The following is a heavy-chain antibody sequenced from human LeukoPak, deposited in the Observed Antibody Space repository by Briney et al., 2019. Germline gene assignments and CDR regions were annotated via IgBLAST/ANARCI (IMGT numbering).Heavy chain of an antibody. CDR3: ARESHDSSAYYAHDAFDL. CDR2: ISYSGNT. V-gene: IGHV4-59*01. CDR1: GGSISSYY. Sequence: SETLSLTCTVSGGSISSYYWSWIRQPPGKGLEWIGHISYSGNTNYNPSLKSRVTISVDTSKNQFSLKLSSVTAADTAVYYCARESHDSSAYYAHDAFDLWGQGTMVTVSS. J-gene: IGHJ3*01. D-gene: IGHD3-22*01.